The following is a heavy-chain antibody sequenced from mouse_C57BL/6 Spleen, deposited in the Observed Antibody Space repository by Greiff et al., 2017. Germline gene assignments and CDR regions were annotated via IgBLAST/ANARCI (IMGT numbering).Heavy chain of an antibody. CDR2: INPSSGYT. D-gene: IGHD1-1*01. CDR3: ARQGYSITTDYAMDY. J-gene: IGHJ4*01. V-gene: IGHV1-4*01. Sequence: VQMQQSGAELARPGASVKMSCKASGYTFTSYTMHWVKQRPGQGLEWIGYINPSSGYTKYNQKFKDKATLTADKSSSTAYMQLSSLTSEDSAVYYCARQGYSITTDYAMDYWGQGTSVTVSS. CDR1: GYTFTSYT.